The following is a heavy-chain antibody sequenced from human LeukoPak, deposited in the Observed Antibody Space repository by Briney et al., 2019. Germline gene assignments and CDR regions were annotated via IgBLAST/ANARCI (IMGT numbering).Heavy chain of an antibody. CDR2: INHSGST. J-gene: IGHJ4*02. CDR3: ARGIIAVAGWFDY. CDR1: GGSFSGYY. D-gene: IGHD6-19*01. Sequence: PSETLSLTCAVYGGSFSGYYWSWIRQPPGKGLEWIGEINHSGSTNYNPSLKSRVTISVDTSKNQFSLKLSSVTAADTAVYYCARGIIAVAGWFDYWGQGTLVTVSS. V-gene: IGHV4-34*01.